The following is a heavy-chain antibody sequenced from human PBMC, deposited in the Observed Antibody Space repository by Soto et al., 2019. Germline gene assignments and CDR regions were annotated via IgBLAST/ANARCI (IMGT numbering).Heavy chain of an antibody. V-gene: IGHV3-15*01. CDR2: IKSKTDGGTT. Sequence: GGSLRLSCAASGFTFSNAWMSWVRQASGKGLEWVGRIKSKTDGGTTDYAAPVKGRFTISRDDSKNTLYLQMNSLKTEDTAVYYCTTVNPYYYDSSGYAAEYFQHWGQGTLVTVSS. D-gene: IGHD3-22*01. CDR3: TTVNPYYYDSSGYAAEYFQH. CDR1: GFTFSNAW. J-gene: IGHJ1*01.